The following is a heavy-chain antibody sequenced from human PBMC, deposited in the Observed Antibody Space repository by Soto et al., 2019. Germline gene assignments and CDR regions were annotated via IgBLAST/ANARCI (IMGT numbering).Heavy chain of an antibody. Sequence: EVQLVESGGGLVQPGGSLRLSCALSGFIFNDYWMTWVRQAPRKGLEWVATISPEGSEKYYADSLKGRFTVSRDNTKKSLYLQMISLRAEDTALYYCVRARIDYWGRGTLISVSS. CDR3: VRARIDY. V-gene: IGHV3-7*03. CDR1: GFIFNDYW. CDR2: ISPEGSEK. J-gene: IGHJ4*02.